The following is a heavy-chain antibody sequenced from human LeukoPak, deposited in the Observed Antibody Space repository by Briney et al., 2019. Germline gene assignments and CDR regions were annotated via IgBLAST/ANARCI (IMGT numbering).Heavy chain of an antibody. J-gene: IGHJ3*02. Sequence: PSQTLSLTCTVSGGSISSGGYYWSWIRQHPGEGLEWIGYIYYSGSTYYNPSLKSRVTISVDTSKNQFSLKLSSVTAADTAVYYCARCLLRFFGADAFDIWGQGTMVTVSS. V-gene: IGHV4-31*03. CDR2: IYYSGST. CDR1: GGSISSGGYY. D-gene: IGHD3-3*01. CDR3: ARCLLRFFGADAFDI.